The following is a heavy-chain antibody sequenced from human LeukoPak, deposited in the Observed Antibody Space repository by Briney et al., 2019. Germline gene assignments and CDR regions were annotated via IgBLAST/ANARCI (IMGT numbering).Heavy chain of an antibody. CDR1: GGSISSSYW. D-gene: IGHD5-18*01. CDR3: ARKGYTIGSFDY. CDR2: IYHSGST. V-gene: IGHV4-4*02. Sequence: SGTLSLTCVVSGGSISSSYWWSWVRQAPGKGLEWIGEIYHSGSTNYNPSLKSRVTISVDKSKSQFSLKLSSVTAADTAVYYCARKGYTIGSFDYWGQGTLVTVSS. J-gene: IGHJ4*02.